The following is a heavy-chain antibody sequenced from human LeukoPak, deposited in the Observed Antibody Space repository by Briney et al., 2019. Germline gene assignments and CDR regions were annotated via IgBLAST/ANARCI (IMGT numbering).Heavy chain of an antibody. CDR2: IIPILGIP. CDR1: GYTFNSYT. V-gene: IGHV1-69*02. CDR3: ARGGGSLDY. Sequence: SVKVSCKASGYTFNSYTINWVRQAPGQGLEWMGKIIPILGIPNYAQKFQGRVTITADKSTSTAYMELSSLRSEDTAVCYCARGGGSLDYWGQGTLVTVSS. J-gene: IGHJ4*02. D-gene: IGHD1-26*01.